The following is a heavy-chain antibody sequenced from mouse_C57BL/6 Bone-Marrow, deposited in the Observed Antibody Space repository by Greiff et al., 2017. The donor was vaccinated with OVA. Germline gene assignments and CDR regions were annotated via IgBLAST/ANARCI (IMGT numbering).Heavy chain of an antibody. J-gene: IGHJ2*01. CDR2: IDPSDSET. CDR1: GYTFTSYW. Sequence: QVHVKQPGAELVRPGSSVKLSCKASGYTFTSYWMHWVKQRPIQGLEWIGNIDPSDSETHYNQKFKDKATLTVDKSSSTAYMQLSSLTSEDAAVYYCARRGRGVYYLDYWGQGTTLTVSS. D-gene: IGHD3-3*01. CDR3: ARRGRGVYYLDY. V-gene: IGHV1-52*01.